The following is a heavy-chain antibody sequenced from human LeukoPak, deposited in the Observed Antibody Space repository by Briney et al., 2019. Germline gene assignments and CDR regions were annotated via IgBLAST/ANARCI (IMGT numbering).Heavy chain of an antibody. CDR2: ISGSGGST. D-gene: IGHD6-19*01. J-gene: IGHJ6*03. CDR3: AKVGEQWLENYYYYYMDV. Sequence: GGSLRLSCAASGFTFSSYAMSWVRQAPGKGLEWVSAISGSGGSTYYADSVKGRFTISRDNSKNTLYLQMNSLRAEDTAIYYCAKVGEQWLENYYYYYMDVWGKGTTVTVSS. CDR1: GFTFSSYA. V-gene: IGHV3-23*01.